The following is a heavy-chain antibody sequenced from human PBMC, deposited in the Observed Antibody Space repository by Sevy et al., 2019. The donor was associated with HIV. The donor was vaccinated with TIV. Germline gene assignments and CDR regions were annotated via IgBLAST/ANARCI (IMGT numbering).Heavy chain of an antibody. V-gene: IGHV4-39*01. J-gene: IGHJ4*02. CDR1: GGSISKIGNY. CDR3: AKIYDY. D-gene: IGHD3-3*01. Sequence: SETLSLTCSVSGGSISKIGNYWGWVRQPPGERLEWIGDIFHTGKTNYNPSLKSRVTISLDTSKNQFSLKLSSVTAADTAVYYCAKIYDYWGPGALATVS. CDR2: IFHTGKT.